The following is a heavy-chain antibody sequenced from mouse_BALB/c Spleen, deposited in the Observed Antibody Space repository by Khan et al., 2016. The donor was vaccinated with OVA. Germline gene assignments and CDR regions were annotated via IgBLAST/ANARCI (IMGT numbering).Heavy chain of an antibody. Sequence: QVQLQQSGAELARPGASVKMSCKASGYTFTSYTIYWVKQRPGQGLEWIGYIIPSNDYTNYNEKFKDRATMTADKSSSTAYMQLSSLTSEDSAVYYCIREESYDSSSRWFAYWGPGTLVTVSA. CDR3: IREESYDSSSRWFAY. CDR1: GYTFTSYT. CDR2: IIPSNDYT. D-gene: IGHD2-12*01. V-gene: IGHV1-4*01. J-gene: IGHJ3*01.